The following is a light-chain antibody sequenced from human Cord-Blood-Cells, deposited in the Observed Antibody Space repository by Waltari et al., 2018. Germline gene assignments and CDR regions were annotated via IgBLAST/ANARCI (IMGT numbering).Light chain of an antibody. CDR3: QQRSNWPL. CDR2: DAS. CDR1: QSVSSY. V-gene: IGKV3-11*01. J-gene: IGKJ4*01. Sequence: EIVLTQSPATLSLSAGERATLSCRAIQSVSSYLAWYQQKPGQAPRLLIYDASNRATGSPSRFSGSVSVADFTIAISSLEPEDCAVYYCQQRSNWPLFGGGTKVEIK.